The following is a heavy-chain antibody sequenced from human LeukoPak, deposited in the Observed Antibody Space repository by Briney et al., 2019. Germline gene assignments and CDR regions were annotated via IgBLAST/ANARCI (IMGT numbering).Heavy chain of an antibody. CDR3: ARDPYRSSGFDY. CDR2: IYYSGST. V-gene: IGHV4-59*01. CDR1: GGSISSYY. J-gene: IGHJ4*02. Sequence: ASETLSLTCTVSGGSISSYYWSWIRQPPGKGLEWIGYIYYSGSTNYNPSLKSRVTISVDTSKNQLSLKLSSVTAADTAVYYCARDPYRSSGFDYWGQGTLVTVSS. D-gene: IGHD6-13*01.